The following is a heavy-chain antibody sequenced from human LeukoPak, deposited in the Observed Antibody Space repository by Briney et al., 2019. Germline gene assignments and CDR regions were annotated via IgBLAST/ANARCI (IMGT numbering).Heavy chain of an antibody. V-gene: IGHV4-59*08. CDR2: IYYSGST. D-gene: IGHD2-15*01. J-gene: IGHJ4*02. CDR3: ARHVGYCSGGSCSNFDY. CDR1: GGSISSYY. Sequence: SETLSLTCTVSGGSISSYYWSWIRQPPGEGLEWIGYIYYSGSTNYNPSLKSRVTISVDTSKNQFSLKLSSVTAADTAVYYCARHVGYCSGGSCSNFDYWGQGTLVTVSS.